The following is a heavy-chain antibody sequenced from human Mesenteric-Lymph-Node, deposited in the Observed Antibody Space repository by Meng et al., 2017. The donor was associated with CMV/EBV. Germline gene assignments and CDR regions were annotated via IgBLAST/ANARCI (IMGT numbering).Heavy chain of an antibody. V-gene: IGHV3-21*01. CDR3: ARRLGQLLPWWFDS. CDR1: GFTFSSYS. CDR2: ISSSSSYI. D-gene: IGHD2-2*01. J-gene: IGHJ5*01. Sequence: GGSLRLSCAASGFTFSSYSMNWVRQAPGKGLEWVSSISSSSSYIYYADSVKGRFTISRDNAKNSLYLQMNSLRAEDTAVYYCARRLGQLLPWWFDSWGQGTLVTVSS.